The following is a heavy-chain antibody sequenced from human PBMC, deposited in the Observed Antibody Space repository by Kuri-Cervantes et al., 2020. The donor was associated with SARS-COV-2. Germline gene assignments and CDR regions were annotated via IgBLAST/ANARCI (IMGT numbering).Heavy chain of an antibody. V-gene: IGHV1-18*01. CDR1: GYTFTVYG. J-gene: IGHJ6*03. CDR3: ARGNYHAPYNNYYYMDV. CDR2: ISALDGNT. D-gene: IGHD1-7*01. Sequence: ASVKVSCKASGYTFTVYGVTWVQQAPGQGPEWMGWISALDGNTKYSQKFQGRITMTTDISTNTAYMELESLRSDDTAVYYCARGNYHAPYNNYYYMDVWGEGTTVTVSS.